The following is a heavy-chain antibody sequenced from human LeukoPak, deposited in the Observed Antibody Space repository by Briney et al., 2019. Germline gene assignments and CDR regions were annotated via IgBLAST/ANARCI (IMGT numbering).Heavy chain of an antibody. V-gene: IGHV3-64D*09. D-gene: IGHD2/OR15-2a*01. J-gene: IGHJ5*02. CDR2: ISSNGHT. CDR3: VKDNREEDWFDP. CDR1: GFTFRKYS. Sequence: GGSLRLSCSASGFTFRKYSMHWVRQGPGKGLEYVSAISSNGHTYYADSVKGRFTISRDNSKSTLYLQMSSLRPEDTAVYYCVKDNREEDWFDPWGQGTLVTVSS.